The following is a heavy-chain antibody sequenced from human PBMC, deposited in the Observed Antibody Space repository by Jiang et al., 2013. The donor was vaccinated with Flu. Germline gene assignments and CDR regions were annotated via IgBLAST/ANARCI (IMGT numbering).Heavy chain of an antibody. CDR1: LLHQQWLL. Sequence: LLKPSETPVPHLRCLWLLHQQWLLLGLDPAAPRKGLEWIGSIYHSGSTYXNPSLKSRVTISVDTSKNQFSLKLSSVTAADTAVYYCARSGIAVAGGDFDYWGQGTLVTVSS. CDR2: IYHSGST. D-gene: IGHD6-19*01. CDR3: ARSGIAVAGGDFDY. V-gene: IGHV4-38-2*01. J-gene: IGHJ4*02.